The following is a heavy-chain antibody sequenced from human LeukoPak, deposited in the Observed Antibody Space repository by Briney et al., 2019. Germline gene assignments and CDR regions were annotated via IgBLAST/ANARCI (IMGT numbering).Heavy chain of an antibody. D-gene: IGHD4-17*01. V-gene: IGHV3-21*01. Sequence: GGSLRLSCAASGSTFNIYNMNWVRQAPGKGLEWVSSISSSSSYIYYADSVKGRFTISRDNAKNSLYLQMNSLRAEDTAVYYCARLTTTVTTPFDYWGQGTLVTVSS. CDR2: ISSSSSYI. CDR1: GSTFNIYN. J-gene: IGHJ4*02. CDR3: ARLTTTVTTPFDY.